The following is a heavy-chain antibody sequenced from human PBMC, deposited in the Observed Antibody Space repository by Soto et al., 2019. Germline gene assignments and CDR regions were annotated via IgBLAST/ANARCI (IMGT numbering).Heavy chain of an antibody. J-gene: IGHJ4*02. V-gene: IGHV4-4*02. Sequence: SETLSLTCAVSGGSISSSNWWSWVRQPPGKGLEWIGEIYHSGSTNYNPSLKSRVTISVDKSKNQFSLKLSSVTAADTAVYYCARDRGMVRGVYFEYWGQGTLVTVSS. CDR1: GGSISSSNW. D-gene: IGHD3-10*01. CDR2: IYHSGST. CDR3: ARDRGMVRGVYFEY.